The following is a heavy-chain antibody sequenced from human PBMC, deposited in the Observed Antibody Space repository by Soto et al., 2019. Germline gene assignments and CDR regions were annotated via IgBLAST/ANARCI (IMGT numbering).Heavy chain of an antibody. V-gene: IGHV4-59*01. CDR3: ARRYGSAFDI. Sequence: PSQTLSLRSTVVWGYIRNFCGSRIRQPPGKGLEWIGYIYYSGSTNYNPSLKSRVTISVDTSKNQFSLKLSSVTAADTAVYYCARRYGSAFDIWGQGTMVT. J-gene: IGHJ3*02. CDR2: IYYSGST. CDR1: WGYIRNFC. D-gene: IGHD4-17*01.